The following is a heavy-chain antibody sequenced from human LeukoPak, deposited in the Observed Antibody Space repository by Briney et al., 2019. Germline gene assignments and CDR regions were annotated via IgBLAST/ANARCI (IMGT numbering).Heavy chain of an antibody. CDR3: AKRRGLELLYYYYMDV. V-gene: IGHV3-74*01. CDR1: GFTFNIYW. Sequence: PGGSLRLSCAASGFTFNIYWMHWVRQAPGKGLVWVSRINSDGSNAIYADSVRGRFTVSRDNSKNTLYLQMNSLRAEDTAVYYCAKRRGLELLYYYYMDVWGKGTTVTVSS. CDR2: INSDGSNA. J-gene: IGHJ6*03. D-gene: IGHD1-7*01.